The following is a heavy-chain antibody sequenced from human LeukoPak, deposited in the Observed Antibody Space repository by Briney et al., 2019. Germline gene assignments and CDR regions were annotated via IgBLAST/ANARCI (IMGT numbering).Heavy chain of an antibody. Sequence: PGGALRLSCAASGFTFNDYYMTWIRQAPGKGLEWVSTVKHIGPTKYYEGSLKGRFTISRDNAKNSLHLQMNGLRCGDTAGVVLSRYCSGGSCYSEEPFDYWGQGTLVTVSS. J-gene: IGHJ4*02. CDR1: GFTFNDYY. CDR2: VKHIGPTK. CDR3: SRYCSGGSCYSEEPFDY. V-gene: IGHV3-11*04. D-gene: IGHD2-15*01.